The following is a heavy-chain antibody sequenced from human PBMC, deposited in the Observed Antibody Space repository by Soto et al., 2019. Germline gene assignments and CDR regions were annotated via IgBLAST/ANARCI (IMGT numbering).Heavy chain of an antibody. J-gene: IGHJ6*02. V-gene: IGHV1-2*02. CDR3: ARDLSSRLLEPSPNAGMGV. D-gene: IGHD3-3*01. Sequence: QAQLVQSGAEVKKPGASVKVSCKASGYSFIAYSIQWVRQAPGQGLEWMGWISPNSGGTNSSQKFQGRVTMTRDTSIKTVYLELTGLRSDDTAVYYCARDLSSRLLEPSPNAGMGVWGQGTKVTVSS. CDR2: ISPNSGGT. CDR1: GYSFIAYS.